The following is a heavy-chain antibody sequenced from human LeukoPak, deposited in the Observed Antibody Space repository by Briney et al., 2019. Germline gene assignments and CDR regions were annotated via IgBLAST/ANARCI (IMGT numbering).Heavy chain of an antibody. V-gene: IGHV1-18*01. D-gene: IGHD3-10*01. CDR2: ISAYDGNT. CDR3: AKDLWFGELLPFDY. Sequence: GASVKVSCKASGYTFTGYYMHWVRQAPGQGLEWMGWISAYDGNTNYAQKLQGRVTMTTDSSTSTAYMELRSLRAEDTAVYYCAKDLWFGELLPFDYWGQGTLVTVSS. CDR1: GYTFTGYY. J-gene: IGHJ4*02.